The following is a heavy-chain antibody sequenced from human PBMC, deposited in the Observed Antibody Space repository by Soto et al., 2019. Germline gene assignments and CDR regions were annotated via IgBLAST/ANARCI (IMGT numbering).Heavy chain of an antibody. CDR3: AKASTVALDAFDI. J-gene: IGHJ3*02. Sequence: CAASGFTFDDYAMHWVRQAPGKGLEWVSGISWNSGSIGYADSVKGRFTISRDNAKNSLCLQMNSLRAEDTALYYCAKASTVALDAFDIWGQGTMVTVSS. CDR2: ISWNSGSI. CDR1: GFTFDDYA. V-gene: IGHV3-9*01. D-gene: IGHD6-19*01.